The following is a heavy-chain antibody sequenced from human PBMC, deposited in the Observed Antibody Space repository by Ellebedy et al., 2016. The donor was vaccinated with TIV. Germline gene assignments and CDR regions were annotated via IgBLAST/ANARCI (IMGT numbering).Heavy chain of an antibody. Sequence: SETLSLTXTVSGGSISGSSYYWGWIRQPPGKGLEWIGSIYYSGSTYYNPSLKSRVTISVDTSKNQFSLKLSSVTAADTAVYYCARRKASGYGYYYYMDVWGKGTTVTVSS. CDR3: ARRKASGYGYYYYMDV. V-gene: IGHV4-39*01. D-gene: IGHD3-3*01. CDR1: GGSISGSSYY. CDR2: IYYSGST. J-gene: IGHJ6*03.